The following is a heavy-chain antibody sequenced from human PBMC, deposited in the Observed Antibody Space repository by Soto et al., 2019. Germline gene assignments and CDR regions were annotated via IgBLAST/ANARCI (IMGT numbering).Heavy chain of an antibody. V-gene: IGHV6-1*01. CDR2: TYYRSKRYN. CDR3: APMGSSGWYYFDY. J-gene: IGHJ4*02. D-gene: IGHD6-19*01. CDR1: GDSVSSDSAA. Sequence: QTLSLTCAISGDSVSSDSAAWNWIRQSPTRGLEWLGRTYYRSKRYNDYAVSVKSRITINPDTSKNQFTLQLNSVTPEDTAVYYCAPMGSSGWYYFDYWGQGTLVTVSS.